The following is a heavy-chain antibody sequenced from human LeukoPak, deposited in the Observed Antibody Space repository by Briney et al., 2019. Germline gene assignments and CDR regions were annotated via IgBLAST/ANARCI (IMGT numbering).Heavy chain of an antibody. CDR2: IYYSGST. V-gene: IGHV4-59*01. CDR3: ARDRDYYDSSGYRGHAFDI. CDR1: GGSISSYY. Sequence: SETLSLTCTVSGGSISSYYWSWIRQPPGKGLKWIGYIYYSGSTNYNPSLKSRVTISVDTSKNQFSLKLSSVTAADTAVYYCARDRDYYDSSGYRGHAFDICGQRTMVTVSS. J-gene: IGHJ3*02. D-gene: IGHD3-22*01.